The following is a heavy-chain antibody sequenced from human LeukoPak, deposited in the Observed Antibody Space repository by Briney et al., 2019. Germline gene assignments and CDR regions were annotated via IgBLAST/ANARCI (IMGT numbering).Heavy chain of an antibody. V-gene: IGHV4-38-2*01. CDR1: GYSISSGYY. Sequence: SETLSLTCAVSGYSISSGYYWGWIRQPPGKGLEWIGSIYYSGSTYYNPSLKSRVTISVDTSKNQFSLKLSSVTAADTAVYYCARLLRWLCPCFDYWGQGTLVTVSS. CDR2: IYYSGST. CDR3: ARLLRWLCPCFDY. D-gene: IGHD2-21*01. J-gene: IGHJ4*02.